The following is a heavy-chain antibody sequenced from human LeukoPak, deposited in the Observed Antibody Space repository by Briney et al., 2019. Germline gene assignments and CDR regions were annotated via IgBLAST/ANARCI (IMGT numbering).Heavy chain of an antibody. CDR3: ARDSQIAAAIYFFDY. V-gene: IGHV3-30*04. J-gene: IGHJ4*02. CDR1: GFTFSMYP. D-gene: IGHD6-13*01. Sequence: GGSLRLSCAASGFTFSMYPMHWVRQAPGNGLEWVAVISTDGRDKKYADSVKGRFTISRDSSKNTVDLQMNSLRAEDTAVYYCARDSQIAAAIYFFDYWGQGTLVTVSS. CDR2: ISTDGRDK.